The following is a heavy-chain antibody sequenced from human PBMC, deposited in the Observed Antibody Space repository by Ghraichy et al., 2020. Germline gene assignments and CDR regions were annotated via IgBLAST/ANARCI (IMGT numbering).Heavy chain of an antibody. CDR2: ISGSGGNT. Sequence: GESLNISCAASGFIFSSYAMSWVRQAPGKGLEWVSAISGSGGNTYYADSVKGRFTISRDNSKNTLYLQMNSLRLEDTAVYYCAKDPPVWAFDIWGQGTMVTVSS. D-gene: IGHD1-14*01. CDR1: GFIFSSYA. CDR3: AKDPPVWAFDI. V-gene: IGHV3-23*01. J-gene: IGHJ3*02.